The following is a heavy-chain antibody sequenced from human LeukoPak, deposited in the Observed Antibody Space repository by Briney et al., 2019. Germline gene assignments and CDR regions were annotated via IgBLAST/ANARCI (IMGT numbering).Heavy chain of an antibody. J-gene: IGHJ4*02. CDR2: ISASGGST. D-gene: IGHD6-19*01. CDR1: GFTFSNYA. V-gene: IGHV3-23*01. CDR3: AKYTTAYGSGHVDY. Sequence: GGSLRLSCAASGFTFSNYAMTWVRQAPGKGLEWVSGISASGGSTYYADSVKGRFTISRDNSKNMLYLQMNSLRAEDTAVYYCAKYTTAYGSGHVDYWGQGTLVTVSS.